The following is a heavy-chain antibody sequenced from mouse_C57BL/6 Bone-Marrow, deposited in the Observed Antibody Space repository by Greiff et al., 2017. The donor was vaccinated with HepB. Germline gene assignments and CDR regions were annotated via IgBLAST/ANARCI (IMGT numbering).Heavy chain of an antibody. CDR1: GFTFSSYG. V-gene: IGHV5-6*01. Sequence: EVKLMESGGDLVKPGGSLKLSCAASGFTFSSYGMSWVRQTPDKRLEWVATISSGGSYTYYPDSVKGRFTISRDNAKNTLYLQMSSLKSEDTAMYYCARLTGRGWFAYWGQGTLVTVSA. J-gene: IGHJ3*01. CDR3: ARLTGRGWFAY. CDR2: ISSGGSYT.